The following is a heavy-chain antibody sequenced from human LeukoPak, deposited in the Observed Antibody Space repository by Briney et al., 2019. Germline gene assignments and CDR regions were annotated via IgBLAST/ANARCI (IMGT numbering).Heavy chain of an antibody. J-gene: IGHJ3*02. Sequence: VASVKVSCKASGYTFTSYGISWVRQAPGQGLEWMGWMNPNSGNTGYAQKFQGRVTMTRNTSISTAYMELSSLRSEDTAVYYCARAKKDIVVVVAATEGRDAFDIWGQGTMVTVSS. CDR2: MNPNSGNT. CDR1: GYTFTSYG. D-gene: IGHD2-15*01. CDR3: ARAKKDIVVVVAATEGRDAFDI. V-gene: IGHV1-8*02.